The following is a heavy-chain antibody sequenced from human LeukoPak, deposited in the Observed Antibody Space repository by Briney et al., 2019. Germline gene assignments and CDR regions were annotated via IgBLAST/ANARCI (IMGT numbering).Heavy chain of an antibody. CDR3: ARYDGGSGPFDY. J-gene: IGHJ4*02. Sequence: GGSLRLSCAASGFTFSSYAMSWVRQAPGKGLEWVSGISGSAGSTYYADSVKGRFTISRDNSKNTLYLQMNSLRAEDTAVYYCARYDGGSGPFDYWGQGTLVTVSS. CDR2: ISGSAGST. D-gene: IGHD3-10*01. CDR1: GFTFSSYA. V-gene: IGHV3-23*01.